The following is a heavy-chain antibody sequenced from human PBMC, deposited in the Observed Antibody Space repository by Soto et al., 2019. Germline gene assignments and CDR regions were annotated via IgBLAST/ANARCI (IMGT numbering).Heavy chain of an antibody. CDR1: GFTFSSYG. V-gene: IGHV3-33*01. D-gene: IGHD3-22*01. CDR2: IWYDGSNK. J-gene: IGHJ4*02. CDR3: ARDQESSGYYEFDY. Sequence: ESGGGVVQPGRSLRLSCAASGFTFSSYGMHWVRQAPGKGLEWVAVIWYDGSNKYYADSVKGRFTISRDNSKNTLYLQMNSLRAEDTAVYYCARDQESSGYYEFDYWGQGTLVTVSS.